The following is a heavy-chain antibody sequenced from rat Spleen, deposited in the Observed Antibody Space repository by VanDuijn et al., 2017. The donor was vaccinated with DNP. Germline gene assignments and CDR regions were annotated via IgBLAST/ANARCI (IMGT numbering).Heavy chain of an antibody. D-gene: IGHD1-12*01. CDR2: ISSAGST. Sequence: EVHLQESGPGLVKPSQSPSLTCSVTGYSITSSHRWNWIRKFPGNKLEWMGFISSAGSTNYNPSLKSRISITRDTSKNQFFLQVNSVTTEDMATYYCARCSRIPRVWDYWGQGVMVTVSS. CDR3: ARCSRIPRVWDY. CDR1: GYSITSSHR. J-gene: IGHJ2*01. V-gene: IGHV3-3*01.